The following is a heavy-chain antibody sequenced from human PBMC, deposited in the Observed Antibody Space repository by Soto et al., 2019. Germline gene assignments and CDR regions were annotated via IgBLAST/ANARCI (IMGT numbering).Heavy chain of an antibody. Sequence: PGGSLRLSCAASGFTFSSYGMHWVRQAPGKGLEWVAVISYDGSNKYYADSVKGRFTISRDNSKNTLYLQMNSLRAEDMAVYYCASSRIGYYYYMDVWGKGTTVTVSS. D-gene: IGHD2-15*01. CDR2: ISYDGSNK. J-gene: IGHJ6*03. V-gene: IGHV3-30*03. CDR1: GFTFSSYG. CDR3: ASSRIGYYYYMDV.